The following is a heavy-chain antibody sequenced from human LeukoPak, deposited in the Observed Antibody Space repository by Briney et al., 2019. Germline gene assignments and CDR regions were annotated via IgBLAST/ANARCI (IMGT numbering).Heavy chain of an antibody. CDR2: IYSNNGGT. V-gene: IGHV1-2*02. CDR3: ARGFRTGDMTTFAH. J-gene: IGHJ4*02. Sequence: ASVKVSCKASGYTFTGYYIHWVRQAPGQGLEWMGWIYSNNGGTDYAQKFQGRATMTRDTSISTAYMEVSRVRSDDTAVYYCARGFRTGDMTTFAHWGQGTLVTVSS. D-gene: IGHD2-15*01. CDR1: GYTFTGYY.